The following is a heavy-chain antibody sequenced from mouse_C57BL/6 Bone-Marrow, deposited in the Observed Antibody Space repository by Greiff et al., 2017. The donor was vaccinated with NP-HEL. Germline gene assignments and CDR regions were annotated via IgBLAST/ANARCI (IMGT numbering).Heavy chain of an antibody. CDR3: ARWRLRRDYYAMDY. CDR1: GYAFSSSW. CDR2: IYPGDGDT. Sequence: QVQLQQSGPELVKPGASVKISCKASGYAFSSSWMNWVKQRPGKGLEWIGRIYPGDGDTNYNGKFKGKATLTADKSSSTAYMQLSSLTSEDSAVYFCARWRLRRDYYAMDYWGQGTSVTVSS. V-gene: IGHV1-82*01. D-gene: IGHD2-4*01. J-gene: IGHJ4*01.